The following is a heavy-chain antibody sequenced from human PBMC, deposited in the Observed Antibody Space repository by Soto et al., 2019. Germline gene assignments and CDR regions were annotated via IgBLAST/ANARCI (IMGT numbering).Heavy chain of an antibody. D-gene: IGHD3-22*01. J-gene: IGHJ6*02. Sequence: QVQLVQSGAEVKKPGSSVKVSCKASGGTFSSYAISWVRQAPGQGLEWMGGIIPIFGTANYAQKFQGRVTITADESTSTAYMELSSLRSEDTAVHYCATALPSISSGYLYYYYGMDVWGQGTTVTVSS. CDR3: ATALPSISSGYLYYYYGMDV. CDR1: GGTFSSYA. CDR2: IIPIFGTA. V-gene: IGHV1-69*01.